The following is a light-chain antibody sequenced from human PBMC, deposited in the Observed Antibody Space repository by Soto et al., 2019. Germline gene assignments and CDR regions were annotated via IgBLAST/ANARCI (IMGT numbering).Light chain of an antibody. CDR2: EVN. CDR3: SSYTTSNTYV. CDR1: RSDIAVYNY. J-gene: IGLJ1*01. Sequence: QSALTQPAFVSGSPGQSITFSCTGTRSDIAVYNYVSWYQQHPGKAPKLMIYEVNNRPSGVSNRFSGSKSGNTASLTISGLQAEDEADYYCSSYTTSNTYVFGTGTKVTVL. V-gene: IGLV2-14*01.